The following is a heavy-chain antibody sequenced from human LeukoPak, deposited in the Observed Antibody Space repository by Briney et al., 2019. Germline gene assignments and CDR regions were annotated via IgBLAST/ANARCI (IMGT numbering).Heavy chain of an antibody. CDR1: GGSFSGYY. J-gene: IGHJ4*02. D-gene: IGHD6-19*01. CDR2: INHSGST. CDR3: ARGVAVAGTYFDY. V-gene: IGHV4-34*01. Sequence: PSETLSLTCAVYGGSFSGYYWSWIRLPPGKGLEWIGEINHSGSTNYNPSLKSRVTISVDTSKNQFSLKLSSVTAADTAVHYCARGVAVAGTYFDYWGQGTLVTVSS.